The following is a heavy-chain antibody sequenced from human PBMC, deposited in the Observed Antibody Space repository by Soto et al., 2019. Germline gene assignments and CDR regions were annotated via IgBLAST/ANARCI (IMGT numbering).Heavy chain of an antibody. V-gene: IGHV3-72*01. CDR3: VRSSPGTNAFDF. Sequence: EVHLVESGGTLLQPGGSLRLSCAGSGFTFSDYYIGWVLHAPGKGQEWVGGSSDKGNPDSTHYAASVKGTFTVSHDASQNSLYLQTNAPKAYGTALYCIVRSSPGTNAFDFWGQGTLVTVSS. D-gene: IGHD1-7*01. J-gene: IGHJ4*02. CDR2: SSDKGNPDST. CDR1: GFTFSDYY.